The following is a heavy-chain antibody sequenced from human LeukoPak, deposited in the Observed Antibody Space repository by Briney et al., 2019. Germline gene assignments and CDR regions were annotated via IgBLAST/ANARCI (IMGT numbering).Heavy chain of an antibody. CDR3: VKDLGGSCRYYGLDV. J-gene: IGHJ6*02. D-gene: IGHD1-26*01. V-gene: IGHV3-9*01. Sequence: PGGSLRLSCAASGLTLGDYAMLWGRHAGGKGGEWVLGISWTSGTKAYPDSVNGRFTVSRDTSKNSLYLQMYCLKTEDTALYYCVKDLGGSCRYYGLDVWGQGTTVTVSS. CDR2: ISWTSGTK. CDR1: GLTLGDYA.